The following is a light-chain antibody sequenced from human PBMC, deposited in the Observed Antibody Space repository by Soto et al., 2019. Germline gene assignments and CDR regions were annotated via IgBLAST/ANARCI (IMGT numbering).Light chain of an antibody. CDR2: DAY. CDR3: QQRHMWTIT. V-gene: IGKV3-11*01. CDR1: QSFRGL. J-gene: IGKJ5*01. Sequence: EVVLTQSPVTLSLSPGERATLSCRASQSFRGLLAWYQQKPGQAPRLLIYDAYNRATGIPPRFSGSGSWTDFTLTISSLEPEDAAVSYCQQRHMWTITFGQGTRLE.